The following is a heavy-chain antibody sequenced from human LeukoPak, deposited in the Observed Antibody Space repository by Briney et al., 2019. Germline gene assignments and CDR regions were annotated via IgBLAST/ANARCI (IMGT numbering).Heavy chain of an antibody. CDR2: IYSSGST. CDR3: ARDPGQYGSGARGGFDI. Sequence: SETLSLTCTVSGGSMRSYYWSWIRQPAGKGLEWIGRIYSSGSTNHSPSLKSRVTMSVATSKNQFSLKLRSVTAADTAVYYCARDPGQYGSGARGGFDIWGQGTMVSVSS. J-gene: IGHJ3*02. CDR1: GGSMRSYY. D-gene: IGHD3-10*01. V-gene: IGHV4-4*07.